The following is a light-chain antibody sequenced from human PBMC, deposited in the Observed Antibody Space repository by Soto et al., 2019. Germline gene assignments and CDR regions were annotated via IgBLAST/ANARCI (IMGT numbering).Light chain of an antibody. CDR1: QNISRS. V-gene: IGKV3-15*01. CDR2: DTS. J-gene: IGKJ4*01. Sequence: EIVLTQSPGTLSLSPGERATLSCGASQNISRSLAWYQHKPGETPRLLIYDTSTRATGVPARFSGSRSGTEFTLTINSMQSEDFAVYYCQRYNNWTLTFGGGTKVDIK. CDR3: QRYNNWTLT.